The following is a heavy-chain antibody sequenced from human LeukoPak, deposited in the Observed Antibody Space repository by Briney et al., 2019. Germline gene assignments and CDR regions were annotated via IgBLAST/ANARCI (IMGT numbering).Heavy chain of an antibody. CDR1: GGTFSSYA. D-gene: IGHD3-22*01. J-gene: IGHJ4*02. CDR2: IIPIFGTA. V-gene: IGHV1-69*13. CDR3: ATMGYYYDSSQLGSFDY. Sequence: ASVKVSCKASGGTFSSYAISWVRQAPGQGLEWMGGIIPIFGTANYAQKFQGRVTITADESTSIAYMELSSLRSEDTAVYYCATMGYYYDSSQLGSFDYWGQGTLVTVSS.